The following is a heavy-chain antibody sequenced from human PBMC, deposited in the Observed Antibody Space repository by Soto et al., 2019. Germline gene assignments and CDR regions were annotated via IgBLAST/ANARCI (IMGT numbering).Heavy chain of an antibody. D-gene: IGHD3-16*01. CDR2: ASYSGSS. Sequence: QVQLQESGPGLVKPSETLSLTCTVSGGSIGSHYWSWIRQPPGEGLEWIGRASYSGSSSYNPSLKSRVTISIDTSKTHFSLKLTSVTPADTAVYYCSGQWGGDYWGQGFLVTVSS. CDR1: GGSIGSHY. V-gene: IGHV4-59*08. CDR3: SGQWGGDY. J-gene: IGHJ4*02.